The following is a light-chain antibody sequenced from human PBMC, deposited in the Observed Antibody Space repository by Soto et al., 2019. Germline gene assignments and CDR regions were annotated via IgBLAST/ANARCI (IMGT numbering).Light chain of an antibody. V-gene: IGKV3-20*01. CDR1: QSVNNNF. CDR2: GSS. Sequence: DIVLTQSPGTLSLSQGERATLSCRASQSVNNNFLDWHQQKPGQAPRLLNYGSSSRATGIPDRFSGSGSGTDFTLTINRLDPEDFAVYYCQHYDNCPLTFGGGTKVEIK. CDR3: QHYDNCPLT. J-gene: IGKJ4*01.